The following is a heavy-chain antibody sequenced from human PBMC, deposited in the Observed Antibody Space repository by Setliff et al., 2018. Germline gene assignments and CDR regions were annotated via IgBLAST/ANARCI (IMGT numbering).Heavy chain of an antibody. Sequence: PSETLSLTCSVSGDSISNYYWNWIRQPAGKGLEWIGRIYVTKSTKYNPSLKSRVTLSIDTSKSQFSLKLSSVTAADAALYYCAASRAYTGAVEEWFLPKTFDFWGQGSPVTVSS. J-gene: IGHJ4*02. CDR3: AASRAYTGAVEEWFLPKTFDF. V-gene: IGHV4-4*07. CDR2: IYVTKST. D-gene: IGHD3-10*01. CDR1: GDSISNYY.